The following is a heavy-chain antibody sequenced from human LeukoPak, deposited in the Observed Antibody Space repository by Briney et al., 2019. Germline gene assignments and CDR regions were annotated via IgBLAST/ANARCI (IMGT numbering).Heavy chain of an antibody. CDR1: GGSISSYY. CDR2: IYTSGST. Sequence: SETLSLTCTVSGGSISSYYWSWIRQPAGKGLEWIGRIYTSGSTNYNPSLKSRVTMSVDTSKNQFSLKLSSVTAADTAVYYCASAQNSGSQYYYMDVWGKGTTVTVSS. J-gene: IGHJ6*03. CDR3: ASAQNSGSQYYYMDV. V-gene: IGHV4-4*07. D-gene: IGHD3-10*01.